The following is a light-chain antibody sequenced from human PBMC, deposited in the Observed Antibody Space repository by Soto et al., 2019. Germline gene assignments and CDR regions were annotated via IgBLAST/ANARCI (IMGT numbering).Light chain of an antibody. Sequence: QSALTQPASVSGSPGQSITLSCTGTSSDVGGYKYVSWYQQHPGKAPKLLIYDVSNRPSGISNRFSGSKSDNTASLTISGLQAEVEADYYCSSYSSSSTPYVFGTGTKLTVL. V-gene: IGLV2-14*01. CDR3: SSYSSSSTPYV. CDR2: DVS. CDR1: SSDVGGYKY. J-gene: IGLJ1*01.